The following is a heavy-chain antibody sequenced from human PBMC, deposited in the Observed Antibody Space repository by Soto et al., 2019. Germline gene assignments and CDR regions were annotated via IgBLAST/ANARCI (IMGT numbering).Heavy chain of an antibody. CDR3: ARGAEMSSLTKGYDP. D-gene: IGHD1-1*01. CDR2: ISRDGNAI. Sequence: VQLVESGGGLVKPGGSLRLSCAASGFIFSDYYMSWIRQAPGKGLEWLAYISRDGNAIFYADSVNGRFTISRDNAKNSLFLQMDDLRAEDTAMFFCARGAEMSSLTKGYDPWGQGTLVTVSS. J-gene: IGHJ5*02. V-gene: IGHV3-11*01. CDR1: GFIFSDYY.